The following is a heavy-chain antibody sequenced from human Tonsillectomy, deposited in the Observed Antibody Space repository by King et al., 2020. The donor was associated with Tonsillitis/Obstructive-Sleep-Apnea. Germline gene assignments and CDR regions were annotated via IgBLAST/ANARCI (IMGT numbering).Heavy chain of an antibody. CDR1: GFTFSDYY. CDR2: ISSSSSYR. V-gene: IGHV3-11*05. Sequence: VQLVESGGGLVKPGGSLRLSCAASGFTFSDYYMSWIRQAPGKGLEWVSYISSSSSYRNYADSVKGRFTISRDNAKNSLYLQMNSLRAEDTAVYYCAIEYCSSTSCYNAFDIWGQGTMVTVSS. CDR3: AIEYCSSTSCYNAFDI. J-gene: IGHJ3*02. D-gene: IGHD2-2*02.